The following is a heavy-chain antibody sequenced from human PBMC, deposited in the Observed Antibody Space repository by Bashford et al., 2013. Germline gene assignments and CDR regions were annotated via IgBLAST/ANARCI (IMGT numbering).Heavy chain of an antibody. V-gene: IGHV4-34*01. Sequence: SETLSLTCAVYGGSFSGYYWSWIRQPPGKGLEWIGEINHSGSTNYNPSLKSRVTISVDTSKNQFSLKLSSVTAADTAVYYCARDRRYFPYYYYGMDVWGQGTTVTVSS. D-gene: IGHD3-9*01. CDR2: INHSGST. CDR3: ARDRRYFPYYYYGMDV. J-gene: IGHJ6*02. CDR1: GGSFSGYY.